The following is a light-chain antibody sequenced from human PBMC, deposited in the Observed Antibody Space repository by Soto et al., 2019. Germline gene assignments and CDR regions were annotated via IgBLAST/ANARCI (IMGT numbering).Light chain of an antibody. CDR1: QDIKKF. CDR3: QKYDRAPAM. Sequence: DIQLTQSPSSPSASLGDRVTITCRASQDIKKFLAWYQQRPGKVPDLLIYAASTLRSGVPSRFSGNASGTDFSFPISSLQPEDVATYYCQKYDRAPAMFGQGTKVDIK. V-gene: IGKV1-27*01. J-gene: IGKJ1*01. CDR2: AAS.